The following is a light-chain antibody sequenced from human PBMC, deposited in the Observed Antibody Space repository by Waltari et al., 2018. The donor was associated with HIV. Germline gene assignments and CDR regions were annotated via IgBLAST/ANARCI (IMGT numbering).Light chain of an antibody. V-gene: IGKV3-20*01. Sequence: EVVLTQSPDTLSLSPGEGAVLSCRASQSVNSNSLAWYQQKPGQAPRLLIFAASSRATGIPDRFSGSGSGTDFTLAISGLKPEDFATYYCQQYGSSPQTFGQGTKLEI. CDR2: AAS. J-gene: IGKJ2*01. CDR1: QSVNSNS. CDR3: QQYGSSPQT.